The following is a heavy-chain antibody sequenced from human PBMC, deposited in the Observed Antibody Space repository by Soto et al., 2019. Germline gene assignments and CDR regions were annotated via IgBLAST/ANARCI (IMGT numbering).Heavy chain of an antibody. Sequence: EVQLVESGGGLVKPGGSLRLSCAASGFTFSYAWMNWVRQAPGQGLEWVGRIKRKSDGGTTDYVAPVKGRFTISRDDSKNKLYLQMNSLNTEDTAVYFCHCWFGELFGMDTFDMWGQGTMVTVSS. V-gene: IGHV3-15*07. J-gene: IGHJ3*02. CDR2: IKRKSDGGTT. CDR3: HCWFGELFGMDTFDM. D-gene: IGHD3-10*01. CDR1: GFTFSYAW.